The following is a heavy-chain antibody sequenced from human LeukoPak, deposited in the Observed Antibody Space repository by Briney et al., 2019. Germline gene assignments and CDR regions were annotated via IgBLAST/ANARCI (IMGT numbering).Heavy chain of an antibody. Sequence: GESLKISCKASGFRFSDQWIGWVRQKPGKDLEWMGIIYPDGSHTAYSPSFQGQVTISADRSITTAYLHWSSLRASDTAIYYCAIHVVVVTNDPDAFDIWGQGTMVTVSS. CDR2: IYPDGSHT. CDR1: GFRFSDQW. J-gene: IGHJ3*02. V-gene: IGHV5-51*01. CDR3: AIHVVVVTNDPDAFDI. D-gene: IGHD2-21*02.